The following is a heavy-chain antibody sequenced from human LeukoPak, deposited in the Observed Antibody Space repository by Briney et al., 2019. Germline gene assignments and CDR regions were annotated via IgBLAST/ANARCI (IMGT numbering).Heavy chain of an antibody. V-gene: IGHV1-18*01. Sequence: GASVKVSCKASGYTFTSYGISWVRQAPGQGLEWTGWISAYNGNTNYAQKLQGRVTMTTDTSTSTAYMELRSLRSDDTAVYYCARDGVVVPAAIIGHDYWGQGTLVTVSS. CDR1: GYTFTSYG. J-gene: IGHJ4*02. CDR2: ISAYNGNT. D-gene: IGHD2-2*01. CDR3: ARDGVVVPAAIIGHDY.